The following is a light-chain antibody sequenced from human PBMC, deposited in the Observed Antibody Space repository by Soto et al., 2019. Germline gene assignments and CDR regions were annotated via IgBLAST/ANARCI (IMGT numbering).Light chain of an antibody. CDR3: QQHGISPRT. Sequence: EVVLTQSPGTLSLSPGEIATLSCRASQSVDRYLAWYQQKPGQAPRLLIYGASSMATGIPDRFSGSGSGTDFTLTISRLEPEDCPVYYCQQHGISPRTCGPGTKVDI. CDR2: GAS. V-gene: IGKV3-20*01. CDR1: QSVDRY. J-gene: IGKJ3*01.